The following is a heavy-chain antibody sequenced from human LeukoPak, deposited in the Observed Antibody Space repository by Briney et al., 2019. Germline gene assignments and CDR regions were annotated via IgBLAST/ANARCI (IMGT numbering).Heavy chain of an antibody. Sequence: ASAKVSCKASGYSFTDHYLHWLRQAPGQGLEWMGWIHPNSGDTNYAQNFQGRVSLTSDTSISTAYMELSSLRSDDTAVYYCARFAAAGPRGSYWFFDLWGRGTLVTVSS. CDR1: GYSFTDHY. V-gene: IGHV1-2*02. CDR2: IHPNSGDT. CDR3: ARFAAAGPRGSYWFFDL. J-gene: IGHJ2*01. D-gene: IGHD3-10*01.